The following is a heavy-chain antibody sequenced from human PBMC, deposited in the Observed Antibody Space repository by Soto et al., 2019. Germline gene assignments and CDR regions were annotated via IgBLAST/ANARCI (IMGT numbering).Heavy chain of an antibody. CDR2: ISYDGSEE. Sequence: GSLRLSCLGSVPTVSHYVMHWVRQAPGKGLEWVALISYDGSEEYYADSMKGRFTMSRDNSKSTLYLQMNSLRVEDTAVYYCTKRRNVLRFLEWSSGMEVWGQGTTVNVSS. D-gene: IGHD3-3*01. J-gene: IGHJ6*02. V-gene: IGHV3-30-3*02. CDR3: TKRRNVLRFLEWSSGMEV. CDR1: VPTVSHYV.